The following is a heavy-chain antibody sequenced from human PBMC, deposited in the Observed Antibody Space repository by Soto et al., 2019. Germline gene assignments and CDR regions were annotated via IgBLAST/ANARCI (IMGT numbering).Heavy chain of an antibody. CDR3: AKAHRRYYYGSNDY. CDR1: RFTFSSYG. D-gene: IGHD3-10*01. V-gene: IGHV3-30*18. Sequence: QVQLVESGGGVVQPGRSLRLSCAASRFTFSSYGMHWVRQVPGKGLEWVAAISYDGSSQYYADSVKCRFTFSRDNSMNTLYLQMNSLRAEDTAVYYCAKAHRRYYYGSNDYWGQGTLVTVSS. CDR2: ISYDGSSQ. J-gene: IGHJ4*02.